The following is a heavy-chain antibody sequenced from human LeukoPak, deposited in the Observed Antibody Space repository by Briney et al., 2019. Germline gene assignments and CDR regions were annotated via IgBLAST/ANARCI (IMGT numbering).Heavy chain of an antibody. D-gene: IGHD2-2*02. Sequence: ASVKVSCKASGYTFSDFYIHWVRQAPGQGPEWMGWTNPNIGSTNSAQKFQGGLTMTRDTSISTAYMELSGLRSDDTAVYYCARDTNIPESETSHYWGQGTLVTVSS. CDR1: GYTFSDFY. V-gene: IGHV1-2*02. CDR3: ARDTNIPESETSHY. CDR2: TNPNIGST. J-gene: IGHJ4*02.